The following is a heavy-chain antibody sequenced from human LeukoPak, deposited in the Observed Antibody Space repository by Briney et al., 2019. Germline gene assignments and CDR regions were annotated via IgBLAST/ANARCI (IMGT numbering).Heavy chain of an antibody. CDR1: GYTFTSYD. CDR2: MNPNSGNT. D-gene: IGHD1-26*01. CDR3: ARVEVGATLNDAFDI. V-gene: IGHV1-8*01. Sequence: ASVKVSCKASGYTFTSYDINWVRQATGQGLEWMGWMNPNSGNTGYAQKFQGRVTMTRNTSISTAYMELRSLRSDDTAVYYCARVEVGATLNDAFDIWGQGTMVTVSS. J-gene: IGHJ3*02.